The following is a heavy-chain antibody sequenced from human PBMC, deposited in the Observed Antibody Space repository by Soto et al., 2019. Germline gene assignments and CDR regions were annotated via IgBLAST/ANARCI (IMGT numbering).Heavy chain of an antibody. Sequence: QVQLVESGGGVVQPGRSLRLSCAASGFTFSSYGMHWVRQAPGKGLEWVAVISYVGSNKYYADSVKGRFTISRDNSKNTLYLQMNSLRAEDTAVYYCAKARLVRGATTADYWGQGTLVTVSS. V-gene: IGHV3-30*18. J-gene: IGHJ4*02. D-gene: IGHD3-10*01. CDR2: ISYVGSNK. CDR1: GFTFSSYG. CDR3: AKARLVRGATTADY.